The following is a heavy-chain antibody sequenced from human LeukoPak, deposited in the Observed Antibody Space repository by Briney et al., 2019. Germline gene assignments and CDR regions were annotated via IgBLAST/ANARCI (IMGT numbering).Heavy chain of an antibody. D-gene: IGHD3-22*01. V-gene: IGHV4-59*12. CDR2: IYYSGST. CDR1: GGSISSYY. CDR3: ARDRDYYDSSGYDN. J-gene: IGHJ4*02. Sequence: PSETLSLTCTVSGGSISSYYWSWIRQPPGKGLEWIGYIYYSGSTNYNPSLKSRVTISVDTSKNQFSLKLSSVTAADTAVYYCARDRDYYDSSGYDNWGQGTLVTVSS.